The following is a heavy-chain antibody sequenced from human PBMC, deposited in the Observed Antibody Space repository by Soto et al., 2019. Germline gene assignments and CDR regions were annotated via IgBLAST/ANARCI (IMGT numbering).Heavy chain of an antibody. D-gene: IGHD2-8*01. CDR3: ARFAPYCTNGVCRNWFDP. CDR2: IIPILGIA. J-gene: IGHJ5*02. CDR1: GGTFSSYT. V-gene: IGHV1-69*09. Sequence: QVQLVESGAEVKKPGSSVKVSCKASGGTFSSYTISWVRQAPGQGLEWMGRIIPILGIANYAQKFQGRVTITADKSTSTAYMELSSLRSEVTAVYYCARFAPYCTNGVCRNWFDPWGQGTLVTVSS.